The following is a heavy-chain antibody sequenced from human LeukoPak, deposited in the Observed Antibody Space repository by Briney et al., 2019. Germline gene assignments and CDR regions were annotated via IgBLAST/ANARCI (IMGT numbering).Heavy chain of an antibody. J-gene: IGHJ5*02. V-gene: IGHV4-39*01. CDR1: GGSISSSTYY. D-gene: IGHD1-26*01. CDR3: ARGAPRGERLGWFDP. Sequence: SETLSLTCTVSGGSISSSTYYWGRIRQPPGKGLEWLGSIYDSGSTYDNPSRKSPVTISVDTSKNQFSLKLSSVTAADTAVYYCARGAPRGERLGWFDPWGQGTLVTVSS. CDR2: IYDSGST.